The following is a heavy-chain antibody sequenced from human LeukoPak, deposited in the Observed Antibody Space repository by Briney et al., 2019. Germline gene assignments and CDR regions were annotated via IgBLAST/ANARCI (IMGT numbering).Heavy chain of an antibody. Sequence: HSGRSLRLSCAASGFTFDDYAMHWVRQAPGKGLEWVSGISWNSGSIGYADSVKGRFTISRDNAKNSLYLQMNSLRAEDAALYYCAKNALGYSSSWYWFDPWGQGTLVTVSS. CDR2: ISWNSGSI. J-gene: IGHJ5*02. D-gene: IGHD6-13*01. CDR3: AKNALGYSSSWYWFDP. V-gene: IGHV3-9*01. CDR1: GFTFDDYA.